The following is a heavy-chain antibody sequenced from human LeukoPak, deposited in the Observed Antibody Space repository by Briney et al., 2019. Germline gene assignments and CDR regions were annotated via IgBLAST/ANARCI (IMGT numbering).Heavy chain of an antibody. V-gene: IGHV3-7*01. D-gene: IGHD1-1*01. J-gene: IGHJ5*02. CDR3: VEINTP. CDR1: GFTFSSYG. Sequence: GGSLRLSCAASGFTFSSYGMSWVRQAPGKGLEWVANIKQDGSEKYYVDSVKGRFTISRDNAKNSLYLQMSSLRAEDTAVYYCVEINTPWGQGTLVTVSS. CDR2: IKQDGSEK.